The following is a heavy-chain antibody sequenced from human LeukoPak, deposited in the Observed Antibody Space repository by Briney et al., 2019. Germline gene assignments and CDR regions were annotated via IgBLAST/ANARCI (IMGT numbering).Heavy chain of an antibody. V-gene: IGHV4-39*01. CDR1: GGSISSSSYY. Sequence: DPSETLSLTCTVSGGSISSSSYYWGWIRQPPGKGLEWIGSIYYSGSTYYNPSLKSRVTISVDTSKNQFSLKLSSVTAADTAVYYCATTMGIQLVGWFDPWGQGTLVTVSS. CDR3: ATTMGIQLVGWFDP. J-gene: IGHJ5*02. D-gene: IGHD5-18*01. CDR2: IYYSGST.